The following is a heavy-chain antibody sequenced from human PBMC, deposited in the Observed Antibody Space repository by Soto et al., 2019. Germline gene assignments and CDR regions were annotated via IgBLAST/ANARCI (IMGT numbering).Heavy chain of an antibody. CDR2: INPSGGSA. CDR1: GYTFTEYY. J-gene: IGHJ4*02. CDR3: ARDHEYGWGNYRYTADY. D-gene: IGHD3-16*02. V-gene: IGHV1-46*01. Sequence: QVQLVQSGAAVEGPGASVKVSCKASGYTFTEYYIHWVRQAPGHGLEWVGMINPSGGSASYALKCQARGTMTRDTSTSTVYMELSSLRSEDTAVYYCARDHEYGWGNYRYTADYWGQGTLVTVSS.